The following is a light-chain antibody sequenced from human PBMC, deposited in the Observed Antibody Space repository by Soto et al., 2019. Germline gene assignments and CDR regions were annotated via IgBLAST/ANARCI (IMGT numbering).Light chain of an antibody. CDR1: QRISSY. Sequence: DILMTQSPSSLSASVGDRVTIPCRARQRISSYLNWYQQKPGKAPNLRIWDASTLLSGVPSRFSGSGSGPDFTLTISSVQPEDLATYFCQQTYSPPRTFGQGTKVEIK. CDR3: QQTYSPPRT. V-gene: IGKV1-39*01. CDR2: DAS. J-gene: IGKJ1*01.